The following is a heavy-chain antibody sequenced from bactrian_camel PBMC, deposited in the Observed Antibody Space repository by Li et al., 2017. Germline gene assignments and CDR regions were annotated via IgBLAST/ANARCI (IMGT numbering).Heavy chain of an antibody. CDR1: GFAFGDFC. J-gene: IGHJ6*01. CDR2: IGRDGIT. V-gene: IGHV3S63*01. CDR3: ATGIYVTDWQRIDFAY. Sequence: HVQLVESGGGSVQTGGSLRISCVTSGFAFGDFCMGWFRQVPGKEREGVACIGRDGITMYSDSVKGRFTMFRDNAKNTAYLQIYSLRTDDTAVYYCATGIYVTDWQRIDFAYWGVGTQVTVS. D-gene: IGHD1*01.